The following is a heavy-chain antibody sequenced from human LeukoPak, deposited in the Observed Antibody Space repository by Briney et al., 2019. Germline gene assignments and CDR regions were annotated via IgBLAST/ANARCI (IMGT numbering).Heavy chain of an antibody. J-gene: IGHJ5*02. Sequence: SETLSLTCTVSGGSISSYYWSWIRQPPGKGLEWIGYIYYSGSTNYNPSLKSRVTISVDTSKNQCSLKLSAVTGTDTAVYYCARLNYYDSSGYYWTAYNWFDPWGQGTLVTVSS. CDR2: IYYSGST. D-gene: IGHD3-22*01. CDR1: GGSISSYY. V-gene: IGHV4-59*01. CDR3: ARLNYYDSSGYYWTAYNWFDP.